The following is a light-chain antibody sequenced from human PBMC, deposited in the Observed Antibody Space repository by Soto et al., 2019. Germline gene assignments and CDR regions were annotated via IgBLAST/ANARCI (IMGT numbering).Light chain of an antibody. CDR3: QQFNNYT. CDR2: DAS. CDR1: QGISSA. J-gene: IGKJ5*01. Sequence: AIQLTQSPSSLSASVGDRVTITCRASQGISSALAWYQQKPGKAPKLLIYDASSLESGVPSRFSGSGPGTDFTLTISSLQPEDFATYYCQQFNNYTFGQGTRLEIK. V-gene: IGKV1D-13*01.